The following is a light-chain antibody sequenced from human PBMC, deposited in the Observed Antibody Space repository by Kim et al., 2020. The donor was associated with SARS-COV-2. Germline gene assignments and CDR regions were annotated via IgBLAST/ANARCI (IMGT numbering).Light chain of an antibody. J-gene: IGKJ1*01. V-gene: IGKV3-20*01. CDR1: ESVSGNH. CDR2: GAS. CDR3: QQYGDSPRWT. Sequence: PGERATRSGRATESVSGNHLAWYQQKPDQAPRLLSYGASSRATGIPDRFSGSGSATDFTLTISRLEPEDFAVYYCQQYGDSPRWTFGQGTKVDIK.